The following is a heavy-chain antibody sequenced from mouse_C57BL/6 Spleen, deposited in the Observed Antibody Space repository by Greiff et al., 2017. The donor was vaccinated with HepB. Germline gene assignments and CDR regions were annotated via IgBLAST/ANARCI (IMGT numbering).Heavy chain of an antibody. J-gene: IGHJ4*01. V-gene: IGHV3-6*01. D-gene: IGHD2-4*01. CDR1: GYSITSGYY. CDR3: ARGYDYDVRAMDY. CDR2: ISYDGSN. Sequence: EVKLEESGPGLVKPSQSLSLTCSVTGYSITSGYYWNWIRQFPGNKLEWMGYISYDGSNNYNPSLKNRISITRDTSKNQFFLKLNSVTTEDTATYYCARGYDYDVRAMDYWGQGTSVTVSS.